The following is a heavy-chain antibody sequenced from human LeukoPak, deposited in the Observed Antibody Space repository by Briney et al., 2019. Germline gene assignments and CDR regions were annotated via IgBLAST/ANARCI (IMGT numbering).Heavy chain of an antibody. Sequence: GGSLRLSCAASGFTFNSYVMSWVRQAPGKGLEWVAVISYDGRNIHYPDSVKGRFTISRDISTDTLWLQMDSLRTEDTAVYYCAKGPLRGTAAAIDYWGQGTLVTVSS. V-gene: IGHV3-30*18. D-gene: IGHD2-2*01. J-gene: IGHJ4*02. CDR1: GFTFNSYV. CDR2: ISYDGRNI. CDR3: AKGPLRGTAAAIDY.